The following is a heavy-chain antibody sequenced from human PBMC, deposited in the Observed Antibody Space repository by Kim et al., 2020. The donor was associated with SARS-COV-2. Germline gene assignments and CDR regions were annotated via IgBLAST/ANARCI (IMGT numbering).Heavy chain of an antibody. CDR2: ISNDETYK. CDR3: ARAREKSFDY. J-gene: IGHJ4*02. CDR1: GFSFSSRG. Sequence: GGSLRLSCAASGFSFSSRGIHWVRKAPGKGLEWVAVISNDETYKNYADSVKGRFTISRDNSKNTVDLQMNSLRVEDTAVYYCARAREKSFDYWGQGTLLT. V-gene: IGHV3-30*03.